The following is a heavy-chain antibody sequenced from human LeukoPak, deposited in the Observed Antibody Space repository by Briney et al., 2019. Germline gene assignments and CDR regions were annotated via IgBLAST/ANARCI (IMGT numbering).Heavy chain of an antibody. Sequence: ASVKVSCKASGGTFSSYAISWVRQATGQGLEWMGWMNPNSGNTGYAQKFQGRVTITRNTSISTAYMELSSLRSEDTAVYYCARGLVNWFDPWGQGTLVTVSS. CDR1: GGTFSSYA. J-gene: IGHJ5*02. V-gene: IGHV1-8*03. CDR2: MNPNSGNT. CDR3: ARGLVNWFDP. D-gene: IGHD6-6*01.